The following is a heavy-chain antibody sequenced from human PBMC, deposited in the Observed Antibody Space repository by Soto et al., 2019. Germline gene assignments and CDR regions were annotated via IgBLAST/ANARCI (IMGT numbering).Heavy chain of an antibody. D-gene: IGHD2-15*01. CDR2: IYYSGST. Sequence: SETLSLTCTVSGGSISSSSYYWGWIRQPPGKGLEWIGSIYYSGSTYYNPSLKSRVTISVDTSKNQFSLKLSSVTAADTAVYYCARVIGVVVVAAFDYWGQGTLVTVSS. CDR1: GGSISSSSYY. J-gene: IGHJ4*02. CDR3: ARVIGVVVVAAFDY. V-gene: IGHV4-39*01.